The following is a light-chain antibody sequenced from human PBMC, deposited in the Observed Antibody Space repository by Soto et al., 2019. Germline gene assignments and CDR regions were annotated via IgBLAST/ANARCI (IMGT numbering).Light chain of an antibody. CDR2: KAS. CDR3: QQYNSYPHT. V-gene: IGKV1-5*03. Sequence: STLSASVGDRVTISCRASQSIGTSLAWYQQTPGKAPKLLIYKASILESGVPSRFSGSGSGADFTLTFSSLQPDDFATYYCQQYNSYPHTFGQGTKVDIK. CDR1: QSIGTS. J-gene: IGKJ2*01.